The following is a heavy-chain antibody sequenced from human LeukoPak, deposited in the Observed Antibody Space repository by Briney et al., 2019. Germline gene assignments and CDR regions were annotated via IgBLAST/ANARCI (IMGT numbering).Heavy chain of an antibody. V-gene: IGHV3-21*01. Sequence: GGSLRLSCAASGFTFSGYSMNWVRQAPGKGLEWVSSISSSTYYIFYADSVKGRFTISRDNAKNSLYLQMSSLRAEDTAVYYCARAYYDILTGFRPVGFDPWGQGTLVTVSS. CDR3: ARAYYDILTGFRPVGFDP. D-gene: IGHD3-9*01. CDR1: GFTFSGYS. J-gene: IGHJ5*02. CDR2: ISSSTYYI.